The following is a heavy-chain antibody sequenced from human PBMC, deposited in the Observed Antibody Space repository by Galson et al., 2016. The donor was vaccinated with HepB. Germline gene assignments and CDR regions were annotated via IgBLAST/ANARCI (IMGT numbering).Heavy chain of an antibody. CDR3: ASDPNYYGMDV. J-gene: IGHJ6*04. Sequence: SLRLSCAASGFTFVSSSWNWVRQAPGKGLEWVSSLNKNGDYIYYADSVKGRFSISRDNVKNSLFLQMNSLRVEDTAVYYCASDPNYYGMDVWGKGTTVTVSS. V-gene: IGHV3-21*06. CDR1: GFTFVSSS. CDR2: LNKNGDYI.